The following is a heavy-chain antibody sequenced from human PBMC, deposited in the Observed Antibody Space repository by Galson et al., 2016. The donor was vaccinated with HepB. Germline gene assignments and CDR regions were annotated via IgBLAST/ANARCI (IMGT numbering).Heavy chain of an antibody. CDR2: ISWNSATR. Sequence: LRLSCAASGFTFDDYAIHWVRQAPGKGLEWVSGISWNSATRGYADSVKGRFTISRDNAKNSLYLQMHSLRVEDTALYYCAKTIYSSSVYYYYGMDVWGQGTTVTVSS. V-gene: IGHV3-9*01. CDR3: AKTIYSSSVYYYYGMDV. CDR1: GFTFDDYA. D-gene: IGHD6-6*01. J-gene: IGHJ6*02.